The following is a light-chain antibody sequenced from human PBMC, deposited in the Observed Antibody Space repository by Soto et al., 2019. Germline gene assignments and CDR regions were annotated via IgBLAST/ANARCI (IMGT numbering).Light chain of an antibody. CDR1: KVGDKY. CDR2: QNN. CDR3: QTWDNNIKI. V-gene: IGLV3-1*01. J-gene: IGLJ2*01. Sequence: SYELTQTPSVSVSPGQTASITCSGDKVGDKYVCWYQQKAGQSPILVIYQNNQRPSGIPERFSGSNSGNTATLTISGTQAMDEADYYCQTWDNNIKIFGGRTNLTVL.